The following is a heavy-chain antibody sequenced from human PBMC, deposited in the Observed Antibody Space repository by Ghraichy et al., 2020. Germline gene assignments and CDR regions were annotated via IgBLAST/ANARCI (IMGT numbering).Heavy chain of an antibody. D-gene: IGHD1-1*01. CDR2: IIPILGTI. CDR3: ATGGTYDYGMDV. V-gene: IGHV1-69*10. J-gene: IGHJ6*02. CDR1: GGTFNSYA. Sequence: SVKVSCKASGGTFNSYAVNWVRQAPGQGLEWMGGIIPILGTIKYAPTFHDRVTLTADRSTSTAYMELRDVRSDDTALYYCATGGTYDYGMDVWGQGTTVTVS.